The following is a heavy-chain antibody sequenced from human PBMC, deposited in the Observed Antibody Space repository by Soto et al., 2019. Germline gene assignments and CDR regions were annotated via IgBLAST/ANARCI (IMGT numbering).Heavy chain of an antibody. D-gene: IGHD6-13*01. CDR3: AREYVAAAGTEGYNWFDP. J-gene: IGHJ5*02. Sequence: SETLSLTCTVSGGSISSYYWSWIRQPPGKGLEWIGYIYYSGSTNYNPSLKSRVTISVDTSKNQFSLKLSSVTAADTAVYYCAREYVAAAGTEGYNWFDPWGQGTLVTVSS. CDR2: IYYSGST. V-gene: IGHV4-59*01. CDR1: GGSISSYY.